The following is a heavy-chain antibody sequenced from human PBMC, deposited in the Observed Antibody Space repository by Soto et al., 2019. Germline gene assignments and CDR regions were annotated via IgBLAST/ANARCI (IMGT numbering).Heavy chain of an antibody. CDR2: IYYSGST. CDR3: ARWLPPPWDDYGDFYGMDV. CDR1: GGSISSGDYY. V-gene: IGHV4-30-4*01. D-gene: IGHD4-17*01. Sequence: QVQLQESDPGLVKPSQTLSLTCTVSGGSISSGDYYWSWIRQPPGKGLEWIGYIYYSGSTYYNPSLKSRVTISVDTSKNQFSLKLSSVTAADTAVYYCARWLPPPWDDYGDFYGMDVWGQGTTVTVSS. J-gene: IGHJ6*02.